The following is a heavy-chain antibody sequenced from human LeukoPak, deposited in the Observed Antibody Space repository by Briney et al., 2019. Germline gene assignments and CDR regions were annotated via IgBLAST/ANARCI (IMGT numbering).Heavy chain of an antibody. CDR3: ARDPGGSPLGVPAAIGWFDP. V-gene: IGHV7-4-1*02. J-gene: IGHJ5*02. Sequence: ASVKVSCKASGYTFTGYYMHWVRQAPGQGLEWMGWINTNTGNPTYAQGFTGRFVFSLDTSVSTAYLQISSLKAEDTAVYYCARDPGGSPLGVPAAIGWFDPWGQGTLVTVSS. CDR1: GYTFTGYY. CDR2: INTNTGNP. D-gene: IGHD2-2*01.